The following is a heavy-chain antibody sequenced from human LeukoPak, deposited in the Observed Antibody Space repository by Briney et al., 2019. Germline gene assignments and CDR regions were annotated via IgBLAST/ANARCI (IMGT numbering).Heavy chain of an antibody. CDR2: INPNSGGT. Sequence: ASVKVPCKASGYTFTGYYMHWVRQAPGQGLEWMGWINPNSGGTNYAQKFQGRVTMTRDTSISTAYMELSRLRSDDTAVYYCARGLNYYYGMDAWGQGTTVTVSS. V-gene: IGHV1-2*02. CDR1: GYTFTGYY. J-gene: IGHJ6*02. CDR3: ARGLNYYYGMDA.